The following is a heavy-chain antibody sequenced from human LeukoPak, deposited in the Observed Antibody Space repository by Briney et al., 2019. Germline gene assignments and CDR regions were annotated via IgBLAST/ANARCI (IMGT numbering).Heavy chain of an antibody. Sequence: SETLSLTCTVSGYSISSGYFWGWFRQPPGKGLQWIGIIHHSGDTYYNPSLKSRVTISVDTSKNQFSLKLSSVTAADTAVYYCARDVDYWGQGTLVTVSS. J-gene: IGHJ4*02. CDR1: GYSISSGYF. CDR3: ARDVDY. CDR2: IHHSGDT. V-gene: IGHV4-38-2*02.